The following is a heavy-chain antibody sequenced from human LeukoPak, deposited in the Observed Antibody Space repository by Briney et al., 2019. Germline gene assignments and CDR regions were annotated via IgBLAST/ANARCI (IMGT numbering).Heavy chain of an antibody. CDR2: INSFRGNT. J-gene: IGHJ5*02. CDR1: GYTYSTSA. D-gene: IGHD3-10*01. V-gene: IGHV1-18*01. Sequence: ASVNVSCKASGYTYSTSAITWVRRAPGQGLEWMGWINSFRGNTHYAQKFQGRVTMTTDTSTTTAYMELRSLRTDDTAVYYCARVGMWSGELHNWFDPWGQGTLVTVSS. CDR3: ARVGMWSGELHNWFDP.